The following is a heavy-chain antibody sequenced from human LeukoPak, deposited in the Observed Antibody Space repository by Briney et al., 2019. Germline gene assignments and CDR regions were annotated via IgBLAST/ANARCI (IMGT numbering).Heavy chain of an antibody. CDR2: INHSGST. CDR3: ARGRLGYGLGSPLDY. J-gene: IGHJ4*02. V-gene: IGHV4-34*01. Sequence: PSETLSLTCAVYGGSFSGYYWSWIRQPPGKGLEWIGEINHSGSTNYNPSLTSRVTISVDTSKNQFSLKLSSVTAADTAVYYCARGRLGYGLGSPLDYWGQGTLVTVSS. CDR1: GGSFSGYY. D-gene: IGHD3-10*01.